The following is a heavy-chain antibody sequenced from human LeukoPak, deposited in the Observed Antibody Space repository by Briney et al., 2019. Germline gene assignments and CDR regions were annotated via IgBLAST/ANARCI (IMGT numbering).Heavy chain of an antibody. D-gene: IGHD2/OR15-2a*01. J-gene: IGHJ4*02. V-gene: IGHV4-59*01. CDR3: ASGYYFPDY. CDR2: IYYSGGT. CDR1: GGSMSSDY. Sequence: PSETLSLTCTVSGGSMSSDYWGWIRQTPGSGLEWIGYIYYSGGTYYNPSLKSRASISIDTSKNQFSLKLDSVTSADTAVYYCASGYYFPDYWGQGALVTVSS.